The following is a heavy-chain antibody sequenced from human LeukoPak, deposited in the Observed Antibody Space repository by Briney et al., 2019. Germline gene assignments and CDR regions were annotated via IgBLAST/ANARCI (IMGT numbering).Heavy chain of an antibody. CDR3: AKDHDSSGYSRDAFDI. D-gene: IGHD3-22*01. Sequence: SGGSLRLSCAASGFTFTSYAMSWVRQAPGKGLEWVSGISGSGGYTYYADSVKGRFTISRDNSKNTLYLQMNSLRAEDTAVYYCAKDHDSSGYSRDAFDIWGQGTVVTVSS. CDR2: ISGSGGYT. V-gene: IGHV3-23*01. J-gene: IGHJ3*02. CDR1: GFTFTSYA.